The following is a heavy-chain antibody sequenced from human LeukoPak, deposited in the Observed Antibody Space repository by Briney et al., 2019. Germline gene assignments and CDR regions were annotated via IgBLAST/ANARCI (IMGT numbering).Heavy chain of an antibody. CDR2: IIPILGIA. V-gene: IGHV1-69*04. CDR3: ARASRY. CDR1: GYTFTGYY. Sequence: GASVKVSCKASGYTFTGYYMHWVRQAPGQGLEWMGRIIPILGIANYAQKFQGRVTITADKSTSTAYMELSSLRSEDTAVYYCARASRYWGQGTLVTVSS. J-gene: IGHJ4*02.